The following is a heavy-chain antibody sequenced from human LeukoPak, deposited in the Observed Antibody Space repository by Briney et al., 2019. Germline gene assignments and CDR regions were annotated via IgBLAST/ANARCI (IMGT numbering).Heavy chain of an antibody. CDR1: GGSISSYY. V-gene: IGHV4-34*01. CDR2: INHSGST. D-gene: IGHD3-10*01. CDR3: GGRSGSYYN. Sequence: SETLSLTCTVSGGSISSYYWSWIRQPPGKGLEWIGEINHSGSTNYNPSLKSRVTISVDTSKNQFSLKLSSVTAADTAVYYCGGRSGSYYNWGQGTLVTVSS. J-gene: IGHJ4*02.